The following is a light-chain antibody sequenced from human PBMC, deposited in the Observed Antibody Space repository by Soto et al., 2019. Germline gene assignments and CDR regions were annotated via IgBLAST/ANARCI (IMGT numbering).Light chain of an antibody. V-gene: IGLV2-14*01. CDR3: SSYTSSSTRV. CDR1: SSNIGDYNY. CDR2: DVS. Sequence: QPVLTQPASGSGSPLQPLTISCTGTSSNIGDYNYVSWYQQHPGKAPTLMIYDVSNRPSGVSNRFSGSNSGNTASLTISGLQAEDEADYYCSSYTSSSTRVFGTGPKVTV. J-gene: IGLJ1*01.